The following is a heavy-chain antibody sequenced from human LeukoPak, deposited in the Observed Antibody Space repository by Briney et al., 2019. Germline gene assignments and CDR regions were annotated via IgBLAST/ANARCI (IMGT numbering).Heavy chain of an antibody. CDR3: ARDLESPGELKYYYYMDV. Sequence: GASVKVSCKASGYILTSYNMHWVRQAPGQGLEWLGIINPSGGDTKYAQKFQGRVTLTRDKSTSTVYMELSSLTSDDSAVYYCARDLESPGELKYYYYMDVWGNGTTVTVSS. J-gene: IGHJ6*03. V-gene: IGHV1-46*01. CDR2: INPSGGDT. D-gene: IGHD1-26*01. CDR1: GYILTSYN.